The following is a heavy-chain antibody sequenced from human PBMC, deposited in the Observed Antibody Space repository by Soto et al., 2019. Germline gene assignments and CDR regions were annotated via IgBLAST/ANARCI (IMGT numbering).Heavy chain of an antibody. Sequence: ASVKVSCKASGYTFTSYAMHWVRQAPGQRLEWMGWINAGNGNTKYSQKFQGRVTITRDTSASTAYMELSSLRSEDTAVYYCAGGNVAVAGTLEYYYMEVWGKGTTVTVSS. D-gene: IGHD6-19*01. CDR3: AGGNVAVAGTLEYYYMEV. CDR1: GYTFTSYA. J-gene: IGHJ6*03. CDR2: INAGNGNT. V-gene: IGHV1-3*01.